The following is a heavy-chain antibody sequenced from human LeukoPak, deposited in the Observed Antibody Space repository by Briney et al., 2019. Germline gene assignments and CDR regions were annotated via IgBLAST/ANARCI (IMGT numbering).Heavy chain of an antibody. CDR3: TRYSERGIDY. D-gene: IGHD1-1*01. CDR1: GFTFSGSA. V-gene: IGHV3-73*01. J-gene: IGHJ4*02. Sequence: PGGSLRLSCAASGFTFSGSAMHWVRQASGKGLEWVGRIRSKANSYATAYAASVKGRFTISRDDSKNTAYLQMNSLKTEDTAVYYCTRYSERGIDYWGQGTLVTVSS. CDR2: IRSKANSYAT.